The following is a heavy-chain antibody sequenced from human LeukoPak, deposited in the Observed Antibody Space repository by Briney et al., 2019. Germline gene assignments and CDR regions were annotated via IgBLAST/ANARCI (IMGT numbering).Heavy chain of an antibody. J-gene: IGHJ4*02. CDR3: VMMVRGGFGDY. V-gene: IGHV1-8*01. CDR2: MNPNSGNT. D-gene: IGHD3-10*01. CDR1: GYTFTSYD. Sequence: ASVKVSCKASGYTFTSYDINWVQQATGQGLEWMRWMNPNSGNTGYAQKFQGRVTMTRNTSISTAYMELSSLRSEDTAVYYCVMMVRGGFGDYWGQGALVTVSS.